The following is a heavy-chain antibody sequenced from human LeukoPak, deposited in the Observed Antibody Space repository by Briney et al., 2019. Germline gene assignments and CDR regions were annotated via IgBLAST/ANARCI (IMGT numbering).Heavy chain of an antibody. V-gene: IGHV4-38-2*02. CDR1: GYSISSGYY. J-gene: IGHJ4*02. Sequence: SETLSLTCTVSGYSISSGYYWGWIRQPPGKGLEWIGSIYHSGSTYYNPSLKSRVTISLDTSKNQFSLKLTSVTAADTAVYYCARAVGATTYWGFDYWGRGTLVTVSS. D-gene: IGHD1-26*01. CDR2: IYHSGST. CDR3: ARAVGATTYWGFDY.